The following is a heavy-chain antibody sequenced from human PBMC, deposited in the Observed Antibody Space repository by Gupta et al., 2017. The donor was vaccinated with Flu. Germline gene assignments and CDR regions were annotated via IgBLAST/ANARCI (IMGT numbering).Heavy chain of an antibody. J-gene: IGHJ4*02. CDR1: VGSEA. D-gene: IGHD1-26*01. Sequence: VGSEAMTWVRQAPGKGLEWVSSISVSGGTTYYADSVKGRFTVSRDTSRNTLYLQMNGLRADDTAIYYCARGSALLPHWGQGALVTVSS. V-gene: IGHV3-23*01. CDR2: ISVSGGTT. CDR3: ARGSALLPH.